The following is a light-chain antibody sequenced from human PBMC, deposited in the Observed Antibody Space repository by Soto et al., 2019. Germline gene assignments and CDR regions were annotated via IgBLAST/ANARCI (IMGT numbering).Light chain of an antibody. CDR2: ATS. CDR3: QPYNDFSWT. J-gene: IGKJ1*01. V-gene: IGKV1-5*03. CDR1: QSISIL. Sequence: DIHLTQSPSTLSASVGDRVTITCRASQSISILLAWYQQKPGKAPNLLIYATSTLENGVSSRFSGSGSGTEFTLTISSLQPDDSATYYCQPYNDFSWTFGQGTKVEIK.